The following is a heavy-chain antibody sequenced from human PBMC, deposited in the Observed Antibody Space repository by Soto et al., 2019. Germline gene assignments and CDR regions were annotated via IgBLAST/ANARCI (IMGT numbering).Heavy chain of an antibody. D-gene: IGHD3-10*01. CDR1: GFTFSSYA. J-gene: IGHJ4*02. Sequence: GGSLRLSCAASGFTFSSYAMHWVRQAPGKGLEWVAVISYDGSNKYYADSVKGRFTISRDNSKNTLYLQMNSLRAEDTAVYYCARGFANYGSGSYYSFDYWGQGTLVTVSS. CDR2: ISYDGSNK. CDR3: ARGFANYGSGSYYSFDY. V-gene: IGHV3-30-3*01.